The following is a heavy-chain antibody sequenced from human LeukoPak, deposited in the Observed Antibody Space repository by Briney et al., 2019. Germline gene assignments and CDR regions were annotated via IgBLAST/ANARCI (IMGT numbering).Heavy chain of an antibody. D-gene: IGHD4-23*01. V-gene: IGHV4-61*05. CDR2: IYYSGST. J-gene: IGHJ4*02. Sequence: SETLSLTCTVSGYSISSGYYWGWIRQPPGKGLEWIGYIYYSGSTNYNPSLKSRVTISVDRSKNQFSLKLSSVTAADTAMYYCARGASTVVTGYYFDYWGQGALVTVSS. CDR3: ARGASTVVTGYYFDY. CDR1: GYSISSGYY.